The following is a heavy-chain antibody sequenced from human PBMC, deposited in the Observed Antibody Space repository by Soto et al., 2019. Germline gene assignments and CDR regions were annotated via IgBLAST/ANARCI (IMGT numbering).Heavy chain of an antibody. V-gene: IGHV4-34*01. CDR3: ARQCRGVTCHWFVP. CDR2: INHSGST. Sequence: SETLSLTCAVYGGAFSGYYWTWIRPPPGTGLEWIGEINHSGSTYYNPSLKSRVTISVDTSKNQFSLTLTSVTAADTAVYYCARQCRGVTCHWFVPWGQGTLVTVSS. J-gene: IGHJ5*02. CDR1: GGAFSGYY. D-gene: IGHD2-15*01.